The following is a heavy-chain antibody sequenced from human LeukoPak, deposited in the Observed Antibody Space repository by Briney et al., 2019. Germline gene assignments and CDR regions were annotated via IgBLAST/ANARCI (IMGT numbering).Heavy chain of an antibody. D-gene: IGHD3-3*01. V-gene: IGHV3-23*01. CDR3: AKDWYYDFWSGYFDY. CDR2: ISGSGGST. Sequence: GGSLRLSCAASGFTFSSHAMNWVRQAPGKGLECVSAISGSGGSTYYADSVKGRFTISRDNSKNTLYLQMNSLRAEDTAVYYCAKDWYYDFWSGYFDYWGQGTLVTVSS. CDR1: GFTFSSHA. J-gene: IGHJ4*02.